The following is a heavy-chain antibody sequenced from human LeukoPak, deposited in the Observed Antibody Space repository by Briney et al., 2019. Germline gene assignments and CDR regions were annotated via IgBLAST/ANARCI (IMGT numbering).Heavy chain of an antibody. D-gene: IGHD1-26*01. CDR2: ISYDGTNK. V-gene: IGHV3-30*03. Sequence: PGGSLRLSCAASGFSLSNAWMSWVRQAPGKGLEWVTVISYDGTNKYYADSVKGRFTISRDNSKNTLYLQMNSLRTENTAVYFCARVSAYSGSYYSGFDYWGQGTLVSVSS. CDR3: ARVSAYSGSYYSGFDY. J-gene: IGHJ4*02. CDR1: GFSLSNAW.